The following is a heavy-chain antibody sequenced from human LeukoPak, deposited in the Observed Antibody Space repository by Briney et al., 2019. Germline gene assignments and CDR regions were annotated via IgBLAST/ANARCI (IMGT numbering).Heavy chain of an antibody. CDR3: AKVRVSGYDKGYFDY. D-gene: IGHD3-3*01. V-gene: IGHV3-23*01. J-gene: IGHJ4*02. CDR2: ISGSGGRT. Sequence: PGGSLRLSCAASGFTFSSYAMNWVRQDPGMELEWGSVISGSGGRTYYADSVKGRITISRDNAKNTLYLQMNSLRAEDTAVYYCAKVRVSGYDKGYFDYWGQGTLVTVCS. CDR1: GFTFSSYA.